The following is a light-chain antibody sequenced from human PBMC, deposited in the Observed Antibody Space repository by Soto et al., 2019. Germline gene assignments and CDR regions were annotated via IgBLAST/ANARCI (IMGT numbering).Light chain of an antibody. CDR2: EAS. Sequence: DIQVTQSPSTLSASVGDRVTITCRASQPISDWLAWYQKKPGKAPKLLIFEASSLESGVPSRFSGSGSGKEFTLTISGLQPDDFATYFCQPYDTYSWTFGPGTQVDVK. J-gene: IGKJ1*01. CDR1: QPISDW. CDR3: QPYDTYSWT. V-gene: IGKV1-5*01.